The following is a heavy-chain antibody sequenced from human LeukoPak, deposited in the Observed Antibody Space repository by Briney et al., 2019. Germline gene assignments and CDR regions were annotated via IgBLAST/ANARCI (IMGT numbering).Heavy chain of an antibody. D-gene: IGHD2-15*01. CDR1: GGSISSYY. CDR3: ARDFRCSGGSCYSDAFDI. CDR2: IYTSGST. Sequence: PSETLSLTCTVSGGSISSYYWSWIRQPAGKGLEWIGRIYTSGSTNYNPSLKSRVTMSVDTSKNQFSLKLSSVTAADTAVYYCARDFRCSGGSCYSDAFDIWGQRTMVTVSS. V-gene: IGHV4-4*07. J-gene: IGHJ3*02.